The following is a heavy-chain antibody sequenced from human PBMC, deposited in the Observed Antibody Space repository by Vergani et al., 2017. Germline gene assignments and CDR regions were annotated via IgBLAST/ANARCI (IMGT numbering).Heavy chain of an antibody. Sequence: QVQLQESGPGLVKPSETLSLTCTVSGGSISSYYWSWIRQPPGKGLEWVGYINYSGSTNYNPSLKSRVTISVDTSKNQFSLKLSSVTAADTAVYYCARGSGSGYGAFDIWGQGTMVTVSS. V-gene: IGHV4-59*01. CDR3: ARGSGSGYGAFDI. D-gene: IGHD3-10*01. CDR2: INYSGST. CDR1: GGSISSYY. J-gene: IGHJ3*02.